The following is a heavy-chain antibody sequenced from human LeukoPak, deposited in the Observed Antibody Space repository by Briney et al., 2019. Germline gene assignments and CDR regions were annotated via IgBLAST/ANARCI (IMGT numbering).Heavy chain of an antibody. CDR1: GGSFSDYY. CDR3: ARRKIAAAGDDY. J-gene: IGHJ4*02. V-gene: IGHV4-34*01. Sequence: SETLSLTCSVYGGSFSDYYWSWIRQPPGKGLEWIGEINHSGSTNYNPSVKSRVTISVDTSKNQFSLKLSSVTAADTAVYYCARRKIAAAGDDYWGQGTLVTVSS. D-gene: IGHD6-13*01. CDR2: INHSGST.